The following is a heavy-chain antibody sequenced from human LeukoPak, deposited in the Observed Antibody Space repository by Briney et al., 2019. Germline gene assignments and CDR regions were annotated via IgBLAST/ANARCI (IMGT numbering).Heavy chain of an antibody. V-gene: IGHV3-33*01. D-gene: IGHD3-10*01. CDR1: GFTFSSYG. J-gene: IGHJ4*02. Sequence: GGSLRLSCAASGFTFSSYGMPWVRQAPGKGLEWVAVIWYDGSNKYYADSVKGRFTISRDNSKNTLYLQMNSLRAEDTAVYYCARDQGQLWFEEGEPGDYWGQGTLVTVSS. CDR2: IWYDGSNK. CDR3: ARDQGQLWFEEGEPGDY.